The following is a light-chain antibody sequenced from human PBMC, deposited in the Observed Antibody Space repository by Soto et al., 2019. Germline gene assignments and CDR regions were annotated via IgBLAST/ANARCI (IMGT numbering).Light chain of an antibody. Sequence: SVLTQPASVSGSPGQSITISCTGTSSDVGTYNYVSWYQQHPGKAPKLMICEVSKRPSGVSNRFSGSKSGNTASLTISGLQAEDEADYYCSSYTSSSFVVFGGGTKLTVL. CDR2: EVS. V-gene: IGLV2-14*01. CDR3: SSYTSSSFVV. CDR1: SSDVGTYNY. J-gene: IGLJ2*01.